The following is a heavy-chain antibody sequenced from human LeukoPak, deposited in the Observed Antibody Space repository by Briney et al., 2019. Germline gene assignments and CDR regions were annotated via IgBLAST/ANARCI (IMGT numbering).Heavy chain of an antibody. V-gene: IGHV3-23*01. J-gene: IGHJ4*02. CDR1: GFTVSSNY. D-gene: IGHD3-22*01. CDR3: AKAMSTDHYDSRGFYRVDFDS. CDR2: LTNSGGSGGVT. Sequence: HTGGSLRLSCAASGFTVSSNYMSWVRQAPGKGLEWVSALTNSGGSGGVTYYADSVKGRFIISRDNSKSTLYLQLSSLRAEDTAVYYCAKAMSTDHYDSRGFYRVDFDSWGQGTLVTVSS.